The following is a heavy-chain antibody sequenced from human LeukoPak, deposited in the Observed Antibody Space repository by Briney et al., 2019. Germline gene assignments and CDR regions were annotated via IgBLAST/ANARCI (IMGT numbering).Heavy chain of an antibody. CDR2: IIPIFGTA. CDR1: GGTFSSYA. J-gene: IGHJ4*02. CDR3: ARDLGAAAGFDY. Sequence: SVKVPCKASGGTFSSYAISWVRQAPGQGLEWMGGIIPIFGTANYAQKFQGRVTITADESTSTAYMELSSLRSEDTAVYYCARDLGAAAGFDYWGQGTLVTVSS. D-gene: IGHD6-13*01. V-gene: IGHV1-69*01.